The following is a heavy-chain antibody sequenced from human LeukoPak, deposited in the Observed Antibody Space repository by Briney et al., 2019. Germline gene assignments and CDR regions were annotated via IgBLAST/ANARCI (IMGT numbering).Heavy chain of an antibody. CDR3: ASSSMVRGQVYMDV. CDR1: GFTFSSYS. D-gene: IGHD3-10*01. CDR2: ISSSSSYI. V-gene: IGHV3-21*01. J-gene: IGHJ6*03. Sequence: GGSLRLSCAASGFTFSSYSMDWVRQAPGKGLEWVSSISSSSSYISYADSVKGRFTISRDNAKNSLSLQMNSLRAEDTAVYYCASSSMVRGQVYMDVWGKGTTVTISS.